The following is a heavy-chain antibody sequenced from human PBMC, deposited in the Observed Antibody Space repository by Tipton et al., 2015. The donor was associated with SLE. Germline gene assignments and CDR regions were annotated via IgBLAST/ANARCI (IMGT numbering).Heavy chain of an antibody. Sequence: LRLSCTVSGGPISSYYWSWIRQPPGKGLEWIGYIYYSGSTYYNPSLKSRVTISVDTSKNQFSLKLTSVTAADTAVYYCARLLGFDYWGQGTLVTVSS. J-gene: IGHJ4*02. CDR1: GGPISSYY. D-gene: IGHD2-15*01. V-gene: IGHV4-59*04. CDR2: IYYSGST. CDR3: ARLLGFDY.